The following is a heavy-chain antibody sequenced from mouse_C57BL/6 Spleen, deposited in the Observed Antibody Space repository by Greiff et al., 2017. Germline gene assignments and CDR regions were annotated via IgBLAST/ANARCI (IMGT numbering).Heavy chain of an antibody. D-gene: IGHD1-1*01. CDR1: GFTFSSYG. CDR2: ISSGGSYT. CDR3: AREGYGSSYGCYFDY. Sequence: EVKLMESGGDLVKPGGSLKLSCAASGFTFSSYGMSWVRQTPDKRLEWVATISSGGSYTYYPDSVKGRFTISRDNAKNTLYLQMNSLKSEDTAMYYCAREGYGSSYGCYFDYWGQGTTLTVSS. V-gene: IGHV5-6*01. J-gene: IGHJ2*01.